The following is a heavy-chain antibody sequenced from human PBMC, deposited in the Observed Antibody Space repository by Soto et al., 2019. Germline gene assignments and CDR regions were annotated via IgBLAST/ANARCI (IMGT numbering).Heavy chain of an antibody. V-gene: IGHV5-51*01. CDR2: VYPGDSET. D-gene: IGHD2-15*01. J-gene: IGHJ4*03. CDR3: ANSERLDL. CDR1: GYDFSRHW. Sequence: ESLKISCNGSGYDFSRHWIAWVRQKPGKGLEWMGIVYPGDSETRYSPSFQGQVTMSADKSTDTAYLQWSSLKASDTAMYYCANSERLDLWGQVTMVTVYS.